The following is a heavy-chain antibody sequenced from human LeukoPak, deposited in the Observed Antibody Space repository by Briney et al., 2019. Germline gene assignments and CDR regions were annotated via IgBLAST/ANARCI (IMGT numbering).Heavy chain of an antibody. D-gene: IGHD6-6*01. J-gene: IGHJ3*02. V-gene: IGHV4-30-4*08. CDR2: IYYSGST. CDR1: GGSISSGDYY. CDR3: ARLGSSDAFDI. Sequence: TSETLSLTCTVSGGSISSGDYYWSWIRQPPGKGLEWIGYIYYSGSTYYNPSLKSRVTISVDTSKNQFSLKLSSVTAADTAVYYCARLGSSDAFDIWGQGTMVTVSS.